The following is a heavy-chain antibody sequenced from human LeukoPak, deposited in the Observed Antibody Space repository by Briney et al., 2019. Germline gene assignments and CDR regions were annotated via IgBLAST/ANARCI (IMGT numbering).Heavy chain of an antibody. CDR3: AKYDILTCYYSSFHY. Sequence: PGGSLRLSCAASGFTFRRYAMSWVRQALGKGGEWGSAISGSGGGTYYADSVKGRFTIPRENSKNTLYLQMNSVRAEDTPMFYNAKYDILTCYYSSFHYWGEGTLVTVSS. CDR1: GFTFRRYA. CDR2: ISGSGGGT. D-gene: IGHD3-9*01. V-gene: IGHV3-23*01. J-gene: IGHJ4*02.